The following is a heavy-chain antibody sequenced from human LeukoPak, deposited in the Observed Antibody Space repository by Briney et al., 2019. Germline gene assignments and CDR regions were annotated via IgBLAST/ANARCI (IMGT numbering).Heavy chain of an antibody. Sequence: GGSLRLSCAASGYTFSYYRMHWVRQVPGKGLVWVSRIDTDGRTTTYADSVKGRFTISRDNVQNTLYLQVNSLRAEDTAVYYCARDVAGAGSYWGQGIMVTVSS. V-gene: IGHV3-74*01. CDR1: GYTFSYYR. CDR3: ARDVAGAGSY. J-gene: IGHJ4*02. D-gene: IGHD3-10*01. CDR2: IDTDGRTT.